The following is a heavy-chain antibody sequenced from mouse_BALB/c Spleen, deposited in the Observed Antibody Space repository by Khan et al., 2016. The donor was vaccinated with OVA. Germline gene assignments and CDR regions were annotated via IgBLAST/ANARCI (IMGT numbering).Heavy chain of an antibody. CDR1: GYTFTDFT. CDR2: ISTYYGDV. Sequence: QVQLKQSGAELVRPGVSVKISCKGSGYTFTDFTMHWVKQSHAKSLEWIGVISTYYGDVTYNQKFKGKATMTVDKSSSTAYMELARLTSEDYAIFSCTRGGGGNRFAYWGQGTLVTVSA. CDR3: TRGGGGNRFAY. V-gene: IGHV1S137*01. J-gene: IGHJ3*01.